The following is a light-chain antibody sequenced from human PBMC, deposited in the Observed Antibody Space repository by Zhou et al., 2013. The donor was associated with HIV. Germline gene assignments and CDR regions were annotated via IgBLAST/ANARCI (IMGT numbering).Light chain of an antibody. CDR2: KAS. J-gene: IGKJ2*01. CDR3: QQSYSVPPT. Sequence: DIQVTQSPSSLSASVGDRVTISCRTSQSIDGYLNWYQQRPGKAPKLLIYKASNLQSGVPSRFSGSGSGADFTLTINSLQPEDFATYFCQQSYSVPPTFGQGTKLEI. V-gene: IGKV1-39*01. CDR1: QSIDGY.